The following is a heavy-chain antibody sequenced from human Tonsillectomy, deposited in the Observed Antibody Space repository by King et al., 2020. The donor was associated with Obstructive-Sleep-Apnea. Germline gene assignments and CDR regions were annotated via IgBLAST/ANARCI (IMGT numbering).Heavy chain of an antibody. CDR1: GGSISSSSYY. CDR2: IYYSGST. J-gene: IGHJ1*01. D-gene: IGHD3-3*01. V-gene: IGHV4-39*07. Sequence: LQLQESGPGLVKPSETLSLTCTVSGGSISSSSYYWGWIRQPPGKGLEWIGSIYYSGSTYYNPSLKSRVTISVDTSKNQFSLKLSSVTAADTAVYYCARGNGFLEWLEYAEYFQHWGQGTLVTVSS. CDR3: ARGNGFLEWLEYAEYFQH.